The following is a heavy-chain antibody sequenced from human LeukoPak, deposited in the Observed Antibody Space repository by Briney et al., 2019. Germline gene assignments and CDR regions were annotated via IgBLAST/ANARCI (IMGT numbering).Heavy chain of an antibody. CDR1: GFTFSSYA. V-gene: IGHV3-30-3*01. D-gene: IGHD3-3*01. CDR3: ARDPPAEYYDFWTRLYGMDV. J-gene: IGHJ6*02. Sequence: PGGSLRLSCAASGFTFSSYAMHWVRQAPGKGLEWVAVISYDGSNKYYADSVKGRFTISRDNSKNTLYQQMNSLRAEDTAVYYCARDPPAEYYDFWTRLYGMDVWGQGTTVTVSS. CDR2: ISYDGSNK.